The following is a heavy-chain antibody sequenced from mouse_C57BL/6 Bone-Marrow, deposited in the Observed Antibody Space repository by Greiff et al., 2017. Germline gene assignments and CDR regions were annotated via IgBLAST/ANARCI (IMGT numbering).Heavy chain of an antibody. V-gene: IGHV5-17*01. CDR2: ISSGSSTI. D-gene: IGHD2-3*01. J-gene: IGHJ2*01. CDR3: ARAYDGYYDY. CDR1: GFTFSDYG. Sequence: EVNLVESGGGLVKPGGSLTLSCAASGFTFSDYGMHWVRQAPEKGLEWVAYISSGSSTIYYADTVKGRFTISRDNAKNTLFLQMTSLRSEDTAMYYCARAYDGYYDYWGQGTTLTVSS.